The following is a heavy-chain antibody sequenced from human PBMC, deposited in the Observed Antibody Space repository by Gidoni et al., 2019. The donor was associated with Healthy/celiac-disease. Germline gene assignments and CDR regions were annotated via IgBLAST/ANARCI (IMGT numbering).Heavy chain of an antibody. Sequence: QVQLVQSGAEVKKPGSSVKVSCKASGGTFSSYAISWVRQAPGNGLEWMGGIIPIFGTANYAQKFQGRVTINADESTSTAYMELSSLRSEDTAVYYCATPNRMFRDNYYYYYMDVWGKGTTVTVSS. D-gene: IGHD3-10*02. V-gene: IGHV1-69*01. CDR2: IIPIFGTA. CDR3: ATPNRMFRDNYYYYYMDV. CDR1: GGTFSSYA. J-gene: IGHJ6*03.